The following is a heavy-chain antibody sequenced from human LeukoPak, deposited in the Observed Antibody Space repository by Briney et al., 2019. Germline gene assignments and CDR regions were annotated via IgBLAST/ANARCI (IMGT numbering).Heavy chain of an antibody. Sequence: PGGSLRLSCAASGFTFSSYWMHWVRQAPGKGLVWVSRINSDGSSTSYADSVKGRFTISRDNAKNTLYLQMNSLRAEDTAVYYCAREHYDVWSGYSKSNDYWGQGTLVTVSS. CDR1: GFTFSSYW. D-gene: IGHD3-3*01. V-gene: IGHV3-74*01. CDR2: INSDGSST. J-gene: IGHJ4*02. CDR3: AREHYDVWSGYSKSNDY.